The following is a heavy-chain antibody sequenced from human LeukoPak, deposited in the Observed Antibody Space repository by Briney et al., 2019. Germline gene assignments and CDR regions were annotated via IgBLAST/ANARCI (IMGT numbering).Heavy chain of an antibody. D-gene: IGHD3-10*01. V-gene: IGHV3-48*04. Sequence: PGGSLRLSCAASGFTFSSYAMSWVRQAPGKGLEWVSYISISGTTTFYVDSVKGRFTISRDNTKNSLYLQMNSLRAEDTAMYYCARGTMASDFWGQGTLVTVSS. CDR2: ISISGTTT. CDR1: GFTFSSYA. CDR3: ARGTMASDF. J-gene: IGHJ4*02.